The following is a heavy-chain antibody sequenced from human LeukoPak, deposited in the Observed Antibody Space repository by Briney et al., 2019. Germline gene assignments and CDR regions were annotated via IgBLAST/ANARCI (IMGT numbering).Heavy chain of an antibody. CDR2: INPNSGGT. D-gene: IGHD1-26*01. CDR1: GYTFTVYY. J-gene: IGHJ3*02. CDR3: ARVTTSGELRDRDAFDI. Sequence: ASVTVSCTASGYTFTVYYMHWVRQAPGQGLEWMGWINPNSGGTNYTQQFQGRVTMTRDTSISTAYMELSRLRSDDTAVYYCARVTTSGELRDRDAFDIWGQGTMVTVSS. V-gene: IGHV1-2*02.